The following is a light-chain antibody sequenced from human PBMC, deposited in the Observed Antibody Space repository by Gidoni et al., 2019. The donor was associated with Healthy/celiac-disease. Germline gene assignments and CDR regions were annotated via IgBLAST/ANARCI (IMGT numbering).Light chain of an antibody. V-gene: IGLV3-1*01. Sequence: SYELTQPPSVSVSPGQTASITCSGDKLGDKYACWYQQQPGQSPVLVIYQDSKRPSGIPERFSGSNSGNTAPLTISGTQAMDEADSYCQAWDSSTVVFGGGTKLTVL. CDR2: QDS. CDR1: KLGDKY. CDR3: QAWDSSTVV. J-gene: IGLJ2*01.